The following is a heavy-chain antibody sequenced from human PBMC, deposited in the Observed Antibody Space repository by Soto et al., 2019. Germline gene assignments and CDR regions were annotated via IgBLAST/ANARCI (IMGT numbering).Heavy chain of an antibody. CDR1: GFTFIGGA. J-gene: IGHJ4*02. CDR3: AKVADGSGYSYGYPSYFDY. V-gene: IGHV3-23*01. Sequence: PGGSLRLSCAASGFTFIGGAMSWVRQAPGKGLEWVSAISGSGGSTYYADSVKGRFTISRDNSKNTLYLQMNSLRAEDMAVYYCAKVADGSGYSYGYPSYFDYWGQGTLVTVSS. CDR2: ISGSGGST. D-gene: IGHD5-18*01.